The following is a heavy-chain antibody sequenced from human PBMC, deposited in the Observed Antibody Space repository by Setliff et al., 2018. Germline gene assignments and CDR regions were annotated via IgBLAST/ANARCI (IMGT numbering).Heavy chain of an antibody. CDR1: GYSFTSHY. J-gene: IGHJ4*02. Sequence: GASVKVSCKTSGYSFTSHYMHWVRQAPGQGLEWMGWISAFNGYTQYSQKFKGRITVTTDTSTSTAYMELGSLTSDDTAVYYCARWNGSGYFYYWGQGTWVTVSS. CDR2: ISAFNGYT. V-gene: IGHV1-18*04. D-gene: IGHD3-3*01. CDR3: ARWNGSGYFYY.